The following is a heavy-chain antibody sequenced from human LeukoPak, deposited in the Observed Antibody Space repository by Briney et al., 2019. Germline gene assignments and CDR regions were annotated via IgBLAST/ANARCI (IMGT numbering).Heavy chain of an antibody. Sequence: GRSLRLSCAASGFTFSSYAMHWVRQAPGKGLEWVAVISYDGSNKYYADSVKGRFTISRDNSKNTLYLQMNSLRAEDTAVYYCAREGYSSSWYERNYFDYWGQGTLVTVSS. CDR3: AREGYSSSWYERNYFDY. V-gene: IGHV3-30-3*01. CDR1: GFTFSSYA. J-gene: IGHJ4*02. D-gene: IGHD6-13*01. CDR2: ISYDGSNK.